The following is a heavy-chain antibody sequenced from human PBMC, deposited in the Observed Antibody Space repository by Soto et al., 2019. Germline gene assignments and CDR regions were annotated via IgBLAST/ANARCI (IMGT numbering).Heavy chain of an antibody. Sequence: PGGSLRLSCAASGFTFSSYSMNWVRQAPGKGLEWVSYISSSSSTIYYADSVKGRFTISRDNAKNSLYLQMDSLRAEDTAVYYCARVGSVVVPAAMGWSYYYYMDVWGKGTTVTVSS. D-gene: IGHD2-2*01. V-gene: IGHV3-48*01. CDR3: ARVGSVVVPAAMGWSYYYYMDV. CDR2: ISSSSSTI. CDR1: GFTFSSYS. J-gene: IGHJ6*03.